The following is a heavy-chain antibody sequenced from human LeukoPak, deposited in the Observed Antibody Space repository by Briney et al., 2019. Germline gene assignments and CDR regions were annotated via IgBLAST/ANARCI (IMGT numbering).Heavy chain of an antibody. CDR2: ISGSGDST. Sequence: GGSLRLSCAASGFTFSSYAMSWVRQAPGKGLEWVSSISGSGDSTYYADSVKGRLTISRDNSKNTLYLQLNSLRAEDTAVYYCAKSRSSEARAGSNYWGQGTLVTVSS. CDR3: AKSRSSEARAGSNY. V-gene: IGHV3-23*01. CDR1: GFTFSSYA. J-gene: IGHJ4*02. D-gene: IGHD6-6*01.